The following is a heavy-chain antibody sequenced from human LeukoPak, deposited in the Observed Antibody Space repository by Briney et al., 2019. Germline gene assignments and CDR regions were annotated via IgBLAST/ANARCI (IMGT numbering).Heavy chain of an antibody. J-gene: IGHJ4*02. V-gene: IGHV3-30*03. D-gene: IGHD7-27*01. CDR2: ISSEGRKK. CDR1: GFIFSSYG. Sequence: GRSLRLFCAASGFIFSSYGMHWVRQAPGKGLEWVALISSEGRKKLYADSVKGRLTISRDTSKNTLYLEMSSLRPEDTAVYYCARDFNWAIDYWGQGTLVTVSS. CDR3: ARDFNWAIDY.